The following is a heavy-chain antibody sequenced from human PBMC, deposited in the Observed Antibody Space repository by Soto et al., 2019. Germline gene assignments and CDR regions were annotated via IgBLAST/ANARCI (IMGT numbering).Heavy chain of an antibody. CDR2: VYSSGST. Sequence: SETLSLTCIVSGGFISNHFWSWIRQPPGRGLEWIGYVYSSGSTSYNPSLKSRVTISVDMARNQFSLRMDSVTTADTAVYYCARAPAAPLWNYGGGAFDYWGQGTLVTVSS. J-gene: IGHJ4*02. D-gene: IGHD1-7*01. CDR3: ARAPAAPLWNYGGGAFDY. CDR1: GGFISNHF. V-gene: IGHV4-59*11.